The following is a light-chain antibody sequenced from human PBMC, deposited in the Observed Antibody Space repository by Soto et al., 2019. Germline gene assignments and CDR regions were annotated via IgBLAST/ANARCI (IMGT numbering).Light chain of an antibody. V-gene: IGLV2-14*01. CDR3: SSYTGSSTYV. J-gene: IGLJ1*01. CDR1: SSDVGGYNY. CDR2: EVS. Sequence: QSALTQPASVSGSPGQSITISCTGTSSDVGGYNYVSWYQQHPGKAPKLMIYEVSNRPSGVSNRFSGSKSDNTASLTISGLQAEDEADYYCSSYTGSSTYVFGTGTKV.